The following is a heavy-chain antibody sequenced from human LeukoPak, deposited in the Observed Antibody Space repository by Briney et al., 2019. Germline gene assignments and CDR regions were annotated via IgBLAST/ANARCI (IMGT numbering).Heavy chain of an antibody. CDR3: ARNKYTSGWSTFDY. Sequence: SETLCLTCTVSGDSIRSSSNYYWGWIRQPPGKGLEWIGSVYYSGNTYYNPSLKTRVTISADTSKNQFSLKLSSVTAADTAVYYCARNKYTSGWSTFDYWGQGTLVTVSS. CDR1: GDSIRSSSNYY. D-gene: IGHD6-19*01. J-gene: IGHJ4*02. V-gene: IGHV4-39*01. CDR2: VYYSGNT.